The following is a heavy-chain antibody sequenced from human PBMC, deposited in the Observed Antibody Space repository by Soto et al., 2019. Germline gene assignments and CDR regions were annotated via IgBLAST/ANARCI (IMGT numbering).Heavy chain of an antibody. CDR3: ARRATVTSYYYYGMDV. CDR2: IYPGDSDT. CDR1: GYSFTSYW. V-gene: IGHV5-51*01. D-gene: IGHD4-17*01. J-gene: IGHJ6*02. Sequence: PGESLKISCKGSGYSFTSYWIGWVRQMPGKGLEWMGIIYPGDSDTRYSPSFQGQVTISADKSISTAYLQWSSLKASDTAMYYCARRATVTSYYYYGMDVWGQGTXVTVSS.